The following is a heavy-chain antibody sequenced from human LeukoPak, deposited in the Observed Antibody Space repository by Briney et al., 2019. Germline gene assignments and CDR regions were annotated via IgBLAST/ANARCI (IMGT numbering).Heavy chain of an antibody. V-gene: IGHV3-33*01. CDR2: IWYDGSKE. CDR3: ARDLPVTAGYRNYYYYYGMDV. D-gene: IGHD3-16*02. Sequence: PGGSLRLSCAASGFTFSGYGMHWVRQAPGKGLEWVAVIWYDGSKEYFADSVKGRFTISRDNSKNTFYLQMNSLRAEDTAVYYCARDLPVTAGYRNYYYYYGMDVWGQGTTVTVSS. CDR1: GFTFSGYG. J-gene: IGHJ6*02.